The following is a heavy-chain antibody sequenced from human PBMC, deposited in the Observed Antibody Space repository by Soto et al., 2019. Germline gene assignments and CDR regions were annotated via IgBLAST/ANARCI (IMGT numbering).Heavy chain of an antibody. D-gene: IGHD5-12*01. J-gene: IGHJ4*02. Sequence: EVQLLESGGGLVQPGGSLRLSCAASGLTFRSHAMRWVRQAPGQGLEWVSGISGGGGTSYYPDSVGGRFTISRDNSKNTVFMQSDSLRAADTAVYYCAKAQEVSTIRSSFDYWGQGTLVTVSS. V-gene: IGHV3-23*01. CDR1: GLTFRSHA. CDR2: ISGGGGTS. CDR3: AKAQEVSTIRSSFDY.